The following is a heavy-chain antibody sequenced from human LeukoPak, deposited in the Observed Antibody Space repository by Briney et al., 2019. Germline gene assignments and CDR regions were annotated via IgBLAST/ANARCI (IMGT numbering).Heavy chain of an antibody. D-gene: IGHD4-23*01. CDR3: ARADYGGNSDYYYYGLDV. J-gene: IGHJ6*02. Sequence: ASVKVSCKASGYTFTNYYMHWVRQAPGQGLEWMGIINPGGGSTSYTQMFQGRVTMTWDTSTSTVYMELSGLRSEDTAVYYCARADYGGNSDYYYYGLDVWGQGTTVTVSS. CDR1: GYTFTNYY. CDR2: INPGGGST. V-gene: IGHV1-46*01.